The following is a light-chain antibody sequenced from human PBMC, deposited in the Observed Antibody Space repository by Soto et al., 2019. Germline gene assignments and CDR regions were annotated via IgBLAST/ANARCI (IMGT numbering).Light chain of an antibody. J-gene: IGKJ1*01. Sequence: DIQMTQSPSSLSASVGDRVTITCRASQGIGNELGWYQQKPGKAPNRLIYGASILQSGVPSRFSGSGSGTEFTPTIGTLQPEDFATYDGLQYNSYPRTFAQGTKVELK. CDR2: GAS. CDR3: LQYNSYPRT. CDR1: QGIGNE. V-gene: IGKV1-17*01.